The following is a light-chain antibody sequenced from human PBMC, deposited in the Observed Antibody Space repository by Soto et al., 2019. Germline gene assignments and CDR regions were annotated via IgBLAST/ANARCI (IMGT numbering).Light chain of an antibody. CDR2: VNN. V-gene: IGLV1-40*01. Sequence: QAVVTQPPSVSGAPGQRVTISCTGSSSNIGAGYDVHWYQQLPGTAPKLLIYVNNNRPSGVPDRFSGSKSGTSASLAITGLQAEDEADYYCQSYDSSLSGPFVFGTGTKVTVL. CDR3: QSYDSSLSGPFV. CDR1: SSNIGAGYD. J-gene: IGLJ1*01.